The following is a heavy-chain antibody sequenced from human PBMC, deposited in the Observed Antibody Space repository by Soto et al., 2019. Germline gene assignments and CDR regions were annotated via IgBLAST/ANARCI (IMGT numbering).Heavy chain of an antibody. CDR3: AGLGMVAAHREFDP. D-gene: IGHD2-15*01. CDR1: SGTISSSNW. CDR2: INQSGSP. V-gene: IGHV4-4*02. J-gene: IGHJ5*02. Sequence: QVQLQESGPGLVKPSGTLSLTCAVSSGTISSSNWSTWVRQPPGKGLEWIGEINQSGSPNHNPSLRGRVTISVDKSKSQFFLKLSSVTAADTAIYYCAGLGMVAAHREFDPWGQGTLVTVSS.